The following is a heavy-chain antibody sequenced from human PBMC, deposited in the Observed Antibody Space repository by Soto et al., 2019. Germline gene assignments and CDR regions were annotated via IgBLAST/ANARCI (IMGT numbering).Heavy chain of an antibody. CDR3: ATRSGGGGAFDF. Sequence: GGSLRLSCAASGFTFNTYEMNWVRQAPGKGLEWVSYISSSGSTTYYADSVKGRFTISRDNAKNSLYLQMNSLRAEDTAIYYCATRSGGGGAFDFWGQGTMVTVSS. CDR1: GFTFNTYE. V-gene: IGHV3-48*03. D-gene: IGHD3-10*01. CDR2: ISSSGSTT. J-gene: IGHJ3*01.